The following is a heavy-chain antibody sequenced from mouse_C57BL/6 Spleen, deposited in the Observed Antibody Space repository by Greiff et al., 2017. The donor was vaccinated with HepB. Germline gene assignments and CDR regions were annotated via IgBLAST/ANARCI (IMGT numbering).Heavy chain of an antibody. Sequence: QVQLQQPGAELVMPGASVKLSCKASGYTFTSYWMHWVKQRPGQGLEWIGEIDPSDSYTNYNQKFKGKSTLTVDKSSSTAYMQLSSLTSEDSAVYYCARFITTTYWYFDVWGTGTTVTVSS. J-gene: IGHJ1*03. D-gene: IGHD1-1*01. CDR1: GYTFTSYW. V-gene: IGHV1-69*01. CDR2: IDPSDSYT. CDR3: ARFITTTYWYFDV.